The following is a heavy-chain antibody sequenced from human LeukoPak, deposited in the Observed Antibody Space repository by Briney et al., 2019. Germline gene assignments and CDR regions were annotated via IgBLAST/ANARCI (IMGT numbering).Heavy chain of an antibody. CDR2: ISSNGGST. V-gene: IGHV3-64*01. J-gene: IGHJ4*02. Sequence: SGGSLRLSCAASGFTFSSYAMHWVRQAPGKGLEYVSAISSNGGSTYYANSVKGRFTISRDNSKNTLYLQMGSLRAEDMAVYYCARDLGYCSGGSCLPLDYWGQGTLVTVSS. CDR3: ARDLGYCSGGSCLPLDY. CDR1: GFTFSSYA. D-gene: IGHD2-15*01.